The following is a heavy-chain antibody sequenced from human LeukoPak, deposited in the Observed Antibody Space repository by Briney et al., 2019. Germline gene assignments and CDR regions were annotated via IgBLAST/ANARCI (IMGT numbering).Heavy chain of an antibody. CDR2: IYYSGST. CDR3: ARDRPAVAGSDAFDI. CDR1: GDSISSSRSY. V-gene: IGHV4-39*07. J-gene: IGHJ3*02. D-gene: IGHD6-19*01. Sequence: SETLSLTCTVSGDSISSSRSYWGWIRQPPGTGLEWIGSIYYSGSTYYNPSLKSRVTISVDTSKNQFSLKLSSVTAADTAVYYCARDRPAVAGSDAFDIWGQGTMVTVSS.